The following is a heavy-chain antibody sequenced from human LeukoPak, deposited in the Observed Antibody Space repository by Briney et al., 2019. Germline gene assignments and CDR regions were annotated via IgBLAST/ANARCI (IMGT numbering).Heavy chain of an antibody. Sequence: PRRSLRLSCAASGFTFSSYGMHWVRQAPGKGLEWVAVISYDGSNKYYADSVKGRFTISRDNSKNTLYLQMNSLRAEDTAVYYCGKSRSSVAAFDFGAKGKRFPVSS. CDR3: GKSRSSVAAFD. V-gene: IGHV3-30*18. CDR1: GFTFSSYG. J-gene: IGHJ3*01. CDR2: ISYDGSNK. D-gene: IGHD2-21*01.